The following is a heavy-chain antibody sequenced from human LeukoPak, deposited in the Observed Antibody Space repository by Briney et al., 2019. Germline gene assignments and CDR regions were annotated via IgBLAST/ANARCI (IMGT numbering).Heavy chain of an antibody. CDR3: AKGGATVIDY. V-gene: IGHV3-21*01. CDR1: GFTFSSYS. Sequence: GGSLRLSCAASGFTFSSYSMNWARQAPGKGLEWVSSISASPYIYYADSVKGRFTISRDNAKNTLYLQMNSLRAEDTAVYYCAKGGATVIDYWGQGTLVTVSS. D-gene: IGHD4-17*01. J-gene: IGHJ4*02. CDR2: ISASPYI.